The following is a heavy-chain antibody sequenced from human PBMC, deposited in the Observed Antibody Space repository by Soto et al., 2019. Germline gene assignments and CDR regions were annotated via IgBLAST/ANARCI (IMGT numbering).Heavy chain of an antibody. V-gene: IGHV3-7*05. CDR1: GFTFSSYS. Sequence: XSLRLSCAASGFTFSSYSMXWVPQAPGKGLEWVANIKQSGSERYYVDSVKGRFTVSRDNSKNSLYLQMDSMRAEDTAVYYCATYCSSTSCRSYWGQGTQVTVSS. D-gene: IGHD2-2*01. CDR3: ATYCSSTSCRSY. CDR2: IKQSGSER. J-gene: IGHJ4*01.